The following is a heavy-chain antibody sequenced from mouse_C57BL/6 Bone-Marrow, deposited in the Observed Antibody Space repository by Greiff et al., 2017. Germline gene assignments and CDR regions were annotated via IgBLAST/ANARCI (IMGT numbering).Heavy chain of an antibody. Sequence: QVQLQQPGAELVKPGASVKMSCKASGYTFTSYWITWVKQRPGQGLEWIGDIYPGSGSTNYNEKFKSKATLTVDTSSSTAYMQLSSLTSEDSAVYYCALVITTVVAHYFDDWGQGTTLTVSS. J-gene: IGHJ2*01. CDR3: ALVITTVVAHYFDD. D-gene: IGHD1-1*01. V-gene: IGHV1-55*01. CDR1: GYTFTSYW. CDR2: IYPGSGST.